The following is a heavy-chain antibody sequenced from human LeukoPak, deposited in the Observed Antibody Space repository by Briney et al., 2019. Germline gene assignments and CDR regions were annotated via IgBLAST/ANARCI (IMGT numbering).Heavy chain of an antibody. CDR2: IIPILGIA. V-gene: IGHV1-69*04. CDR3: ARDHGFSSSWYRRNNWFDP. CDR1: GGTFSSYA. J-gene: IGHJ5*02. D-gene: IGHD6-13*01. Sequence: SVKVSCTASGGTFSSYAISWVRQAPGQGLEWMGRIIPILGIANYAQKFQGRVTITADKSTSTDYMELSSLRSEDTAVYYCARDHGFSSSWYRRNNWFDPWGQGTLVTVSS.